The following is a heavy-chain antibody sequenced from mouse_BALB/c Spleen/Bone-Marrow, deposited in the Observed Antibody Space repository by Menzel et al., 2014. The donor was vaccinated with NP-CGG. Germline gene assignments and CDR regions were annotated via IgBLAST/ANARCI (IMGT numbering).Heavy chain of an antibody. Sequence: EVQRVESGGGLVKSGGSLELSCAASGFTFSNYGMSWVRQTPEKRLEWVATISGGGSYTFYSDSVKGRFTISRDNAKNNLYLQLSSLRSEDTALYYCARHAYYDQTEVSFVYWGQGTLVTVSA. J-gene: IGHJ3*01. V-gene: IGHV5-9-2*01. CDR2: ISGGGSYT. D-gene: IGHD2-4*01. CDR1: GFTFSNYG. CDR3: ARHAYYDQTEVSFVY.